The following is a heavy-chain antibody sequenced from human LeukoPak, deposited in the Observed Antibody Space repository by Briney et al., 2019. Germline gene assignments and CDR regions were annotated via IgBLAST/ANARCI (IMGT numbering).Heavy chain of an antibody. V-gene: IGHV1-18*01. D-gene: IGHD5-18*01. Sequence: ASVKVSCKASGYTFTSYGIGWVRQAPGQGLEWMGWISAYNGNTNYAQKLQGRVTMTTDTSTSTAYMELRSLRSDDTAVYYCARDGGYSTAYYYYYMDVWGKGTTVTVSS. J-gene: IGHJ6*03. CDR1: GYTFTSYG. CDR2: ISAYNGNT. CDR3: ARDGGYSTAYYYYYMDV.